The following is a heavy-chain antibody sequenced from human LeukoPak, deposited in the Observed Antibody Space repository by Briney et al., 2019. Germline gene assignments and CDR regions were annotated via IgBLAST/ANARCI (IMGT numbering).Heavy chain of an antibody. J-gene: IGHJ4*02. CDR1: GGSISSYY. CDR2: MYYSGST. D-gene: IGHD4-17*01. CDR3: ARDGDGDYGTDY. V-gene: IGHV4-59*01. Sequence: PSETLSLTCTVSGGSISSYYWSWIRQPPGKGLEWIGYMYYSGSTNYNPSLKSRVTISVDTSKNQFSLKLSSVTAADTAVYYCARDGDGDYGTDYWGQGTLVTVSS.